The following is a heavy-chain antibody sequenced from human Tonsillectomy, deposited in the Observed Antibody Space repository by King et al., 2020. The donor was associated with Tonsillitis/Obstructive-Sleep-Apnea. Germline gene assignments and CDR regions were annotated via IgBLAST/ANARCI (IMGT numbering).Heavy chain of an antibody. CDR2: IYYSGST. D-gene: IGHD5-18*01. Sequence: QLQESGPGLVKPSETLSLTCTVSGGSISSSSYYWGWIRQPPGKGLEWIGIIYYSGSTYYNPSLKSRVTISVDTSKNQFSLKLSSVTAADTAVYYCASGVLRGYSYGYGYWGQGTLVTVSS. CDR3: ASGVLRGYSYGYGY. CDR1: GGSISSSSYY. V-gene: IGHV4-39*01. J-gene: IGHJ4*02.